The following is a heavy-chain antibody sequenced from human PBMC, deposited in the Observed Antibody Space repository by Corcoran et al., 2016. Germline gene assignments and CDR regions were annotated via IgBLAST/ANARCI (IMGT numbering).Heavy chain of an antibody. V-gene: IGHV3-33*01. D-gene: IGHD1-26*01. Sequence: QVQLVESGGGVVQPGRSLRLSCAASGFTFSSYGMHWVRQAPGKGLEWVAVIWYDGSNKNYADSVKGRFTISRDNSKNTLYLQMNSLRAEDTAVYYCARDFASSGEVGATSVDYWGQGTLVTVSS. CDR2: IWYDGSNK. CDR1: GFTFSSYG. J-gene: IGHJ4*02. CDR3: ARDFASSGEVGATSVDY.